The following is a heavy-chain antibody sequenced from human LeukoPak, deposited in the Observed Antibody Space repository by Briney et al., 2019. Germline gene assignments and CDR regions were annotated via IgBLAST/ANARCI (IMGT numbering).Heavy chain of an antibody. J-gene: IGHJ4*02. V-gene: IGHV4-4*02. CDR1: GGSISSSNW. Sequence: SGTLSLTCAVSGGSISSSNWWSWVRQPPGKGLEWIGEIYHSGNTNYNPSLKSRVTISVDTSKNQFSLKLSSVTAADTAVYYCARRPGITIFGVVIQELYYFDYWGQGTLVTVSS. CDR2: IYHSGNT. CDR3: ARRPGITIFGVVIQELYYFDY. D-gene: IGHD3-3*01.